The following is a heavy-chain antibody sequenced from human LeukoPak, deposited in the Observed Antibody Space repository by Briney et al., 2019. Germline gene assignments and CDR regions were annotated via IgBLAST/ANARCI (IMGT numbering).Heavy chain of an antibody. CDR1: GYTFTYRY. J-gene: IGHJ3*02. CDR3: ATWDHDAFDI. Sequence: SVKVSCKASGYTFTYRYLHWVRQAPGQALEWMGWITPFNGNTNYAQKLQDRVTITRDRSMSTAYMELSSLRSEDTAMYYCATWDHDAFDIWGQGTMVTVSS. D-gene: IGHD1-26*01. CDR2: ITPFNGNT. V-gene: IGHV1-45*02.